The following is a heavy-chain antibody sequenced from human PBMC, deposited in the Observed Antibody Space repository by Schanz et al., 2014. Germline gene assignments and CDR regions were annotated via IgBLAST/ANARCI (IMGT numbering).Heavy chain of an antibody. CDR1: GYTFTSYY. J-gene: IGHJ4*02. CDR2: INPSGGST. CDR3: ARAAYGGYTSTPLRY. Sequence: QVQLVQSGAEVKKPGASVKVSCKASGYTFTSYYMYWVRQAPGQGLEWMGVINPSGGSTIYAQRFQGRVTVTRDTSTSTVYMELSSLRSEDTAVYYCARAAYGGYTSTPLRYWGQGTLVTVSS. D-gene: IGHD5-12*01. V-gene: IGHV1-46*01.